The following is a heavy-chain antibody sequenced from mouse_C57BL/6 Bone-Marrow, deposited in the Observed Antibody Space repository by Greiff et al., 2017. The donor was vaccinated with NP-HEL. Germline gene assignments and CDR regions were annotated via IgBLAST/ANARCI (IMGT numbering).Heavy chain of an antibody. CDR1: GYTFTDYA. J-gene: IGHJ2*01. CDR3: ARRVWLRRYFDY. Sequence: VKLMESGPELVRPGVSVKISCKGSGYTFTDYAMHWVKQSHAKSLEWIGVISTYYGDASYNQKFKDKATMTVDKSSSTAYMELARLTSEDSAVYYCARRVWLRRYFDYWGQGTTLTVSS. D-gene: IGHD2-2*01. V-gene: IGHV1-67*01. CDR2: ISTYYGDA.